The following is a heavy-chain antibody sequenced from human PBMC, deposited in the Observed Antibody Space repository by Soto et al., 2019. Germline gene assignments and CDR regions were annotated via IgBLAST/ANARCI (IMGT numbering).Heavy chain of an antibody. V-gene: IGHV4-39*01. J-gene: IGHJ6*02. CDR2: IYYSGST. Sequence: SETLSLTCTVSGGSISSSSYYWGWIRQPPGKGLEWIGSIYYSGSTYYNPSLKSRVTISVDTSKNQFSLKLSSVTAADTAVYYCARGPSPDSGIYYYYGMDVWGQGTTVTVSS. CDR1: GGSISSSSYY. CDR3: ARGPSPDSGIYYYYGMDV. D-gene: IGHD3-10*01.